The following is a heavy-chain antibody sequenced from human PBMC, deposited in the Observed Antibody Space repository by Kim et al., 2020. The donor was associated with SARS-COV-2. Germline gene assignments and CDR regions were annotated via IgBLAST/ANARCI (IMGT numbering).Heavy chain of an antibody. V-gene: IGHV4-59*01. CDR2: IYYSGST. CDR1: GGSISSYY. CDR3: ARDGWELPFDY. J-gene: IGHJ4*02. Sequence: SETLSLTCTVSGGSISSYYWSWIRQPPGKGPEWIGYIYYSGSTNYNPSLKSRVTISVDTSKNQFSLKLSSVTAADTAVYYCARDGWELPFDYWGQGTLVT. D-gene: IGHD1-26*01.